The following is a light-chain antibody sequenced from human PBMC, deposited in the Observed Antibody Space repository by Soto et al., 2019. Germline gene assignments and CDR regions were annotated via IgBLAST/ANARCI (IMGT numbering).Light chain of an antibody. J-gene: IGKJ4*01. V-gene: IGKV3-15*01. CDR1: QSVSSN. Sequence: EIVMTQSPATLSVSPGERATLSCRASQSVSSNLAWYQQKPGQAPRLLIYGASTRATGIPARFSGSGSGTDFTVTISSLQPEDFATYYCQQSYSMPRTFGGGTKVDIK. CDR2: GAS. CDR3: QQSYSMPRT.